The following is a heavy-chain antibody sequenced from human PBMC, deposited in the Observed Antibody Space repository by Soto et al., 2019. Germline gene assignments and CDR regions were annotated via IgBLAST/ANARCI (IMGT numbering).Heavy chain of an antibody. CDR3: AKGSTAMTYFDY. V-gene: IGHV3-30*18. CDR2: ISYDGSNK. CDR1: GFTFSSYG. Sequence: QVQLVESGGGVVQPGRSLRLSGAASGFTFSSYGMHWVRQAPGKGLEWVAVISYDGSNKYYADSVKGRFTISRDNSKNTLYLQMNSLRAEDTAVYYCAKGSTAMTYFDYWGQGTLVTVSS. J-gene: IGHJ4*02. D-gene: IGHD5-18*01.